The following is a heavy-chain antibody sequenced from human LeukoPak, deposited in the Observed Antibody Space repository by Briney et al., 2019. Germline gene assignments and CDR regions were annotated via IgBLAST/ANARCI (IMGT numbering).Heavy chain of an antibody. CDR3: AKDLWDILTGYSGAFDI. CDR2: MNPNSGNT. V-gene: IGHV1-8*01. J-gene: IGHJ3*02. D-gene: IGHD3-9*01. Sequence: ASVKVSCKASGYTFTSYDINWVRQATGQGLEWMGWMNPNSGNTGYAQKFQGRVTMTRNTSISTAYMELSSLRSEDTAVYYCAKDLWDILTGYSGAFDIWGQGTMVTVSS. CDR1: GYTFTSYD.